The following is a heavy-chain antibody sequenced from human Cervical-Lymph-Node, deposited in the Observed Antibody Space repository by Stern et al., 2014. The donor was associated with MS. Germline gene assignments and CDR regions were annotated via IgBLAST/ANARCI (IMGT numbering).Heavy chain of an antibody. CDR2: LYHSGST. Sequence: QLQLQEYGSGLVKPSQTLSLTCAVSGGSISSGGYSWSWIRQPPGKGLELIGYLYHSGSTYYNPSLKRRIPISVDRSKTQSSLKLSSVTAADTAVYYCARSSTVTPNAFDIWGQGTMVTVSS. J-gene: IGHJ3*02. CDR3: ARSSTVTPNAFDI. V-gene: IGHV4-30-2*01. CDR1: GGSISSGGYS. D-gene: IGHD4-17*01.